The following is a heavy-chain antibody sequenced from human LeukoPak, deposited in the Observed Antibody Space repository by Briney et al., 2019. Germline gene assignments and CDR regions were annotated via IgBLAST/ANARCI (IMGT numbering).Heavy chain of an antibody. CDR2: INPNSGGT. CDR1: GYTFTGYY. CDR3: ARGGITMIVVVIPYMDV. Sequence: GASVKVSCKAPGYTFTGYYMHWVRQAPGQGLEWMGWINPNSGGTNYAQKFQGRVTMTRDTSISTAYMELSRLRSDDTAVYYCARGGITMIVVVIPYMDVWGKGTTVTVSS. V-gene: IGHV1-2*02. D-gene: IGHD3-22*01. J-gene: IGHJ6*03.